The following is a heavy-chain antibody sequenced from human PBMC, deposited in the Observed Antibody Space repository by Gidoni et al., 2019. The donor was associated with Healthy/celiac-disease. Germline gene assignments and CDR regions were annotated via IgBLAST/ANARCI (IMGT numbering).Heavy chain of an antibody. CDR1: GFTFSSYD. D-gene: IGHD5-18*01. CDR3: ARGARLVDTAMVLRNGMDV. V-gene: IGHV3-13*01. J-gene: IGHJ6*02. Sequence: EVQLVESGGGLVQPGGSLRLSCAASGFTFSSYDMHWVRQATGKGLEWVSSIGTAGDTYYPGSVKGRFTISRENAKNSFYLQMNSLRAGDTAVYYCARGARLVDTAMVLRNGMDVWGQGTTVTVSS. CDR2: IGTAGDT.